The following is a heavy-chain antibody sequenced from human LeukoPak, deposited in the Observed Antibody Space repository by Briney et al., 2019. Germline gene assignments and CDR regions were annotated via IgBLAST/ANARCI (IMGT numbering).Heavy chain of an antibody. CDR2: ITSSSGYI. CDR1: GFIFSTYS. CDR3: ARTLSGGHNFDY. D-gene: IGHD2-15*01. Sequence: PGGSLRLSCAASGFIFSTYSMNWVRQAPGKGLEWVSSITSSSGYILYADSVKGRFTISRDNAKNSLYLQVTSLRAEDTAVYYCARTLSGGHNFDYWGRGTLVTVSS. J-gene: IGHJ4*02. V-gene: IGHV3-21*01.